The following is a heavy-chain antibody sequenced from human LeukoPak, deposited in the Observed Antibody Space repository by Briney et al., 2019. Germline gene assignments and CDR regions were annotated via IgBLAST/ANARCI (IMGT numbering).Heavy chain of an antibody. CDR3: ATDYYDSSGYYTGTY. Sequence: PSETLSLTCAVSGASISSGTYSWGWMRQPPGKGPEWIGSFSYSGDGYYNSSLKSRVTISMGTSKNQFSLEVTSVTAADTAVYYCATDYYDSSGYYTGTYWGQGTLVTVSS. V-gene: IGHV4-39*02. D-gene: IGHD3-22*01. J-gene: IGHJ4*02. CDR2: FSYSGDG. CDR1: GASISSGTYS.